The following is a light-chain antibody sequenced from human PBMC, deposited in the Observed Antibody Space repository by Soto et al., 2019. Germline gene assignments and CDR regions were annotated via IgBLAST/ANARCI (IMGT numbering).Light chain of an antibody. CDR2: EDN. Sequence: QSALIQPPSVSGSPGQSVTISCTGATSDLGSFNLVSWYQHHPGKAPKLMIYEDNKRPSGVSNRFSGSRSGNMASLTISGLQAEDEADYYCCSYAGSRTGVFGGGTKLTV. CDR1: TSDLGSFNL. CDR3: CSYAGSRTGV. V-gene: IGLV2-23*01. J-gene: IGLJ3*02.